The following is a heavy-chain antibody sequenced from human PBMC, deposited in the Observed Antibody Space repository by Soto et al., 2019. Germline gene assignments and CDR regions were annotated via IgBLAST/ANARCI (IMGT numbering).Heavy chain of an antibody. CDR2: ISSSSSYI. CDR1: GFTFSSYS. V-gene: IGHV3-21*01. D-gene: IGHD6-13*01. Sequence: GGSLRLSCAASGFTFSSYSMNWVRQAPGKGLEWVSSISSSSSYIYYADSVKGRFTISRDNAKNSLYLQMNSLRAEDTAVYYCARDLYSSLDYYYYGMDVWGQGTTVTVSS. CDR3: ARDLYSSLDYYYYGMDV. J-gene: IGHJ6*02.